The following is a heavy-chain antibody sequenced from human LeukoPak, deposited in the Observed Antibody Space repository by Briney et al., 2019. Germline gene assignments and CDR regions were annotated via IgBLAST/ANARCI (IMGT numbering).Heavy chain of an antibody. Sequence: PGGSLRLSCAASGFTFDDYTMHWVRRAPGKGLEWVSGISWNSGSIGYADSVKGRFTISRDNAKNSLYLQMNSLRAEDTALYYCAKDRRSGADGCFDIWGQGTMVTVSS. CDR2: ISWNSGSI. D-gene: IGHD2-15*01. V-gene: IGHV3-9*01. CDR3: AKDRRSGADGCFDI. J-gene: IGHJ3*02. CDR1: GFTFDDYT.